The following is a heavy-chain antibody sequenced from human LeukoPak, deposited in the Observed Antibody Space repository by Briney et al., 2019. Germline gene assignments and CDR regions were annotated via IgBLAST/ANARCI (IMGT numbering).Heavy chain of an antibody. V-gene: IGHV3-30*03. CDR1: GFTISSHG. CDR3: ARDSYHLLDYYYGMDV. CDR2: ISYNGNSK. Sequence: GGSLKLSCAVSGFTISSHGMHWVRQAPGKGLEWVAMISYNGNSKYYGDSVKGRFTVSRDNSKDTLYLEMDSLRTEDTAVYYCARDSYHLLDYYYGMDVWGQGTTVTVSS. J-gene: IGHJ6*02. D-gene: IGHD1-26*01.